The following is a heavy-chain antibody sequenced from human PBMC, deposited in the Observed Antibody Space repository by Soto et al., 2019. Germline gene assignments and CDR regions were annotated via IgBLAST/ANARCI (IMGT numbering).Heavy chain of an antibody. J-gene: IGHJ5*02. Sequence: EVQLLESGGGLVQPGGSLRLSCAASGFTFSNSAMTWVRQAPARGLEWVSTIRDSDSGITTRYSDTVKGRFTISRDNSKNTLSLQMKSLTAADTAVYYCAKDARRSGIVGQWVAWGLGTLVTVSS. CDR2: IRDSDSGITT. V-gene: IGHV3-23*01. CDR1: GFTFSNSA. D-gene: IGHD1-26*01. CDR3: AKDARRSGIVGQWVA.